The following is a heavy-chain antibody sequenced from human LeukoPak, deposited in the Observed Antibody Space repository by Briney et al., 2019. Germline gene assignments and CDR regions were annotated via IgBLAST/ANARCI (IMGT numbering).Heavy chain of an antibody. Sequence: SETLSLTCTVSGGSISSYYWSWIRQPAGKGLEWIGRIYTSGSTNHNPSLKSRVTMSVDTSKNQFSLKLSSVTAADTAVYYCARDISEYSSSSLDYWGQGTLVAVSS. V-gene: IGHV4-4*07. D-gene: IGHD6-6*01. J-gene: IGHJ4*02. CDR1: GGSISSYY. CDR2: IYTSGST. CDR3: ARDISEYSSSSLDY.